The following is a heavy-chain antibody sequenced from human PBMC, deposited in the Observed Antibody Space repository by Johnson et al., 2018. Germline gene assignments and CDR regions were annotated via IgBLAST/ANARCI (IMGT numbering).Heavy chain of an antibody. V-gene: IGHV3-9*01. CDR3: ARPYGDYYFQH. D-gene: IGHD4-17*01. Sequence: VQLVQSGGGLVQPGRSLRLSCAASGFTFDDYAMHWVRQAPGKGLEWVSGISWNSGSIGYADSVKGRFTISRDNSKNTLYLQMNSLRAEDTAVYYCARPYGDYYFQHWGQGTLVTVSS. J-gene: IGHJ1*01. CDR2: ISWNSGSI. CDR1: GFTFDDYA.